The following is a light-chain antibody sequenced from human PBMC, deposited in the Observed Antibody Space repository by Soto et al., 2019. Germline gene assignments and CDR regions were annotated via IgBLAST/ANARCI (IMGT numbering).Light chain of an antibody. CDR3: QQRRNWPPLT. CDR2: DAS. J-gene: IGKJ4*01. Sequence: EVVLTQPPATLSLSPGERATLSCTASQSIGTYLTWYQHKPGQAPRLLIYDASRRAPGIPARFSGSGSGTDFTLTISSLEPEDFAVYYCQQRRNWPPLTFGGGTKV. CDR1: QSIGTY. V-gene: IGKV3-11*01.